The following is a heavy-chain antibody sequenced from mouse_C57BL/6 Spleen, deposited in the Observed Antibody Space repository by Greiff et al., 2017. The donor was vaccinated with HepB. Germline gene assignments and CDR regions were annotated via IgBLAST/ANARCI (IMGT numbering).Heavy chain of an antibody. D-gene: IGHD1-1*01. Sequence: QVQLKESGPELVKPGASVKISCKASGYAFSSSWMNWVKQRPGKGLEWIGRIYPGDGDTNYNGKFKGKATLTADKSSSTAYMQLSSLTSEDSAVYFCARLLRTEYAMDYWGQGTSVTVSS. CDR3: ARLLRTEYAMDY. CDR2: IYPGDGDT. J-gene: IGHJ4*01. V-gene: IGHV1-82*01. CDR1: GYAFSSSW.